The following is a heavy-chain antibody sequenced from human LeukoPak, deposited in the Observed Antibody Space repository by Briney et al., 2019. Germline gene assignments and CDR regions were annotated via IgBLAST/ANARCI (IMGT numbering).Heavy chain of an antibody. CDR3: ASVYGDGIDY. Sequence: KPSETLSLTCAVYGGSFSGYYWSWIRQPPGKGLEWIGEINHSGSTNYTPSLKSRVTISVDTSKNQFSLKLSSVTAADTAVYYCASVYGDGIDYWGQGTLVTVSS. D-gene: IGHD4-17*01. CDR2: INHSGST. V-gene: IGHV4-34*01. CDR1: GGSFSGYY. J-gene: IGHJ4*02.